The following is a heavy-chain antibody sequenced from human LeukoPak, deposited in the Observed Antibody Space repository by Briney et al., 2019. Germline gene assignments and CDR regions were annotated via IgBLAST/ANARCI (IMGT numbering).Heavy chain of an antibody. CDR1: GFIFSRFW. V-gene: IGHV3-74*01. Sequence: GGPLRLLCAAWGFIFSRFWMHWVRHAREKGLVWVSRINSVGSSTSYADSVKGRFTSSRDNAKDTLSLQMNSLRAEDTAVYSCALCSSWYSRLDTWGQGTLVTVSS. J-gene: IGHJ5*02. CDR2: INSVGSST. CDR3: ALCSSWYSRLDT. D-gene: IGHD6-13*01.